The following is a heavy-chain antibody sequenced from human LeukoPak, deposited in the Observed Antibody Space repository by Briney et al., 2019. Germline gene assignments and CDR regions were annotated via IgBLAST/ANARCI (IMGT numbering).Heavy chain of an antibody. CDR3: ARVSAYCSSTSCYTDGMDV. Sequence: ASETLSLTCTVSGGSISSYYWSWIRQPAGKGLEWIGRIYTSGSTNYNPSHKSRVTMSVDTSKNQFSLKLSSVTAADTAVYYCARVSAYCSSTSCYTDGMDVWGQGTTVTVSS. J-gene: IGHJ6*02. D-gene: IGHD2-2*02. CDR1: GGSISSYY. CDR2: IYTSGST. V-gene: IGHV4-4*07.